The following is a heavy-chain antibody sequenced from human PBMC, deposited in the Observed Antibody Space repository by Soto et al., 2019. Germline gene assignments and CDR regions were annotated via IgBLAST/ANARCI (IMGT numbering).Heavy chain of an antibody. J-gene: IGHJ4*02. CDR3: TTGAGAAEDY. Sequence: TAWMNWVRQAPGKGLEWVGRIKSKTDGGTTDYAAPVKGRFTISRDDSKNTLYLQMNSLKTEDTAVYYCTTGAGAAEDYWGQGTRVPVPS. V-gene: IGHV3-15*07. CDR2: IKSKTDGGTT. CDR1: TAW. D-gene: IGHD6-19*01.